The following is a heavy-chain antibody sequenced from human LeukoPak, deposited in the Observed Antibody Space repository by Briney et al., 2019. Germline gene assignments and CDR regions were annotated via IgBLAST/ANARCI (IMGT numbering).Heavy chain of an antibody. V-gene: IGHV4-39*07. CDR1: GGSISSSSYY. D-gene: IGHD3-22*01. CDR2: IYYSGST. J-gene: IGHJ3*02. Sequence: KPSETLSLTCAVSGGSISSSSYYWGWIRQPPGKGLEWIGSIYYSGSTYYNPSLKSRVTISVDTSKNQFSLKLSSVTAADTAVYYCARDLVLRYYDSSGYSNAFDIWGQGTMVTVSS. CDR3: ARDLVLRYYDSSGYSNAFDI.